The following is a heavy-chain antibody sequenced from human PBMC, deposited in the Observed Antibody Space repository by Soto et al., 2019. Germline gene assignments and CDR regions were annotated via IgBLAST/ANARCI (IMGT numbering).Heavy chain of an antibody. CDR1: GFTFDDYA. V-gene: IGHV3-9*01. CDR3: AKDLHRSLWEQLDGAVWFDP. J-gene: IGHJ5*02. CDR2: ISWNSGSI. Sequence: EVQLVESGGGLVQPGRSLRLSCAASGFTFDDYAMHWVRQAPGKGLEWVSGISWNSGSIGYADSVKGRFTISRDNAKNSLYLQMNSLGAEDTALYYCAKDLHRSLWEQLDGAVWFDPWGQGTLVTVSS. D-gene: IGHD6-13*01.